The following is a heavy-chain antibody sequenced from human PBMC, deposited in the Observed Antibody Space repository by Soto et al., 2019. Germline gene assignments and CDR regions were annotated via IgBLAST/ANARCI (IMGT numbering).Heavy chain of an antibody. J-gene: IGHJ4*02. D-gene: IGHD5-18*01. CDR2: IIPIFGTA. CDR3: ARSLHVDTARPFDY. CDR1: GGTFSSYA. Sequence: GASVKVSCKASGGTFSSYAISWVRQAPGQGLEWMGGIIPIFGTANYAQKFQGRVTITADESTSTAYMELSSLRSEDTAVYYCARSLHVDTARPFDYWGQGTLVTVSS. V-gene: IGHV1-69*13.